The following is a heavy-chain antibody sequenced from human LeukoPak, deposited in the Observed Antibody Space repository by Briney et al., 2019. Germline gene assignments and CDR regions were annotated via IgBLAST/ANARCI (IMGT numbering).Heavy chain of an antibody. Sequence: PGGSLRLSCAASGFTFSSYGMHWVRQAPGKGLEWVAVIWYDGSNKYYADSVKGRFTISRDNAKNSLYLQMNSLRAEDTAVYYCARAWEVAGLTKRDYYYYGMDVWGQGTTVTVSS. CDR2: IWYDGSNK. J-gene: IGHJ6*02. CDR1: GFTFSSYG. D-gene: IGHD6-19*01. V-gene: IGHV3-33*01. CDR3: ARAWEVAGLTKRDYYYYGMDV.